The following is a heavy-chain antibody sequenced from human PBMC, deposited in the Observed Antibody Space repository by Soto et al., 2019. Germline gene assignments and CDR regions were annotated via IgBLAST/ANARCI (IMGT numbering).Heavy chain of an antibody. Sequence: SVRLSCAASGFTFSTYAMSWVLQAPGNGLEWVSAINAGGSDTYYADSVKGRFTISRDNSITTLFLQMNSLGTEDTAVYYCAHPRGYGVFDAYNIWGQGALVTVSS. CDR1: GFTFSTYA. CDR3: AHPRGYGVFDAYNI. CDR2: INAGGSDT. V-gene: IGHV3-23*01. J-gene: IGHJ3*02. D-gene: IGHD2-8*01.